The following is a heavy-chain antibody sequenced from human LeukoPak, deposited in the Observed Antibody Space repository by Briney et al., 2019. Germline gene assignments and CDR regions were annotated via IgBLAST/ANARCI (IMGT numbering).Heavy chain of an antibody. Sequence: SVKVSCKASGRIFSSYAINWVRQAPGQGLEWMGRIIPIFGSANYAQKFQGRVTITADKSTRTAYMELSSLRSEDTALYYCAKGSRLREGGSYRFWGQGTLVTVSS. CDR3: AKGSRLREGGSYRF. CDR2: IIPIFGSA. CDR1: GRIFSSYA. D-gene: IGHD3-16*02. J-gene: IGHJ4*02. V-gene: IGHV1-69*06.